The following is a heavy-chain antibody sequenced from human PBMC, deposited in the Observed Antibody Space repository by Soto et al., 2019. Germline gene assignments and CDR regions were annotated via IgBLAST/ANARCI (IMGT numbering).Heavy chain of an antibody. CDR3: AKDRAAHKSYFDY. CDR1: GFTFDDYA. D-gene: IGHD2-15*01. V-gene: IGHV3-9*01. Sequence: EVQLVESGGGLVQPGRSLRLSCAASGFTFDDYAMHWVRQAPGTGLEWVSGISWDSGSIGYADSVKGRFTISRDNAKNSLYLQMNSLRAEDTALYYCAKDRAAHKSYFDYWGQGTLVTVSS. CDR2: ISWDSGSI. J-gene: IGHJ4*02.